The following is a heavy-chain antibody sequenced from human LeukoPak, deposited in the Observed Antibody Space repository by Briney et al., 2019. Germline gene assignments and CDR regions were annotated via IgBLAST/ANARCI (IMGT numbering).Heavy chain of an antibody. CDR1: GFTLSSYT. D-gene: IGHD4-17*01. Sequence: GGSLRLSCAASGFTLSSYTMNWVRQAPGKGLEWVSSISGDTFYIYYADSVKGRFTISRDNAKNSLYLQMNSLRAGDTAVYYCARGDDYGDYAIDYWGQGTLVTVSS. CDR3: ARGDDYGDYAIDY. CDR2: ISGDTFYI. V-gene: IGHV3-21*01. J-gene: IGHJ4*02.